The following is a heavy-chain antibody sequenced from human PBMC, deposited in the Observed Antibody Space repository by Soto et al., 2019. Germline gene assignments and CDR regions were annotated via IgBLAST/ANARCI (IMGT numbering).Heavy chain of an antibody. CDR3: ASPGIVGATGVDY. D-gene: IGHD1-26*01. CDR1: GGSVSSGSYY. Sequence: SETLSLTCTVSGGSVSSGSYYWSWIRQPPGKGLEWIGYIYYSGSTNYNPPLKSRVTISVDTSKNQFSLKLSSVTAADTAVYYCASPGIVGATGVDYWGQGTLVTVSS. V-gene: IGHV4-61*01. CDR2: IYYSGST. J-gene: IGHJ4*02.